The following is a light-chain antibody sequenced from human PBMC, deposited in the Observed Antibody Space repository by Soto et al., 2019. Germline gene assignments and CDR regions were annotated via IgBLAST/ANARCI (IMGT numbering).Light chain of an antibody. CDR2: DNN. J-gene: IGLJ2*01. CDR1: SSNIGNNY. CDR3: ATWDDSLSAVL. V-gene: IGLV1-51*01. Sequence: QSVLTQPPSVSAAPGQKVTISCSGSSSNIGNNYVSWYQQLPGTAPKLLIYDNNRRPSGIPDRFSDSKSGTSATLGITGLQTGHEADYFCATWDDSLSAVLFGGGTKLTVL.